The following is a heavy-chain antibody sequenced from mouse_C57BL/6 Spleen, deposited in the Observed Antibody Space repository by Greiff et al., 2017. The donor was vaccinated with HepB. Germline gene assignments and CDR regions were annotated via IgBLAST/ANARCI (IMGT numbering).Heavy chain of an antibody. J-gene: IGHJ2*01. V-gene: IGHV5-17*01. CDR1: GFTFSDYG. CDR3: ASRGDYGSSFYFDY. D-gene: IGHD1-1*01. Sequence: EVQGVESGGGLVKPGGSLKLSCAASGFTFSDYGMHWVRQAPEKGLEWVAYISSGSSTIYYADTVKGRFTISRDNAKHTLFLQMTSLRSEDTAMYYCASRGDYGSSFYFDYWGQGTTLTVSS. CDR2: ISSGSSTI.